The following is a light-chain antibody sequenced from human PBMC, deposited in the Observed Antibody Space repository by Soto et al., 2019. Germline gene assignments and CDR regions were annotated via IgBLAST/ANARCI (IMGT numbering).Light chain of an antibody. CDR1: QSVSTY. Sequence: EIVLTPSPATLSLSPAERATLSCRASQSVSTYLAWFQQKPGQAPSLLIFGASTRATGVPARFSGSESGTEFTLTISTLQSEDVAVYFCQQYNDWPRTFGGGAKVDIK. CDR3: QQYNDWPRT. V-gene: IGKV3-15*01. J-gene: IGKJ4*01. CDR2: GAS.